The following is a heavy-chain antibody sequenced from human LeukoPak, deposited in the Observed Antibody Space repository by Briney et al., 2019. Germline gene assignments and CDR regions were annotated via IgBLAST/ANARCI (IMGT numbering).Heavy chain of an antibody. J-gene: IGHJ6*03. CDR1: GYTFTSYD. D-gene: IGHD6-13*01. V-gene: IGHV1-8*01. CDR2: MNPNSGNT. CDR3: AGTAAGTSPYYYYMDV. Sequence: ASVKVSCKASGYTFTSYDINWVRQATGQGLEWTGWMNPNSGNTGYAQKFQGRVTMTRNTSISTAYMELSSLRSEDTAVYYCAGTAAGTSPYYYYMDVWGKGTTVTVSS.